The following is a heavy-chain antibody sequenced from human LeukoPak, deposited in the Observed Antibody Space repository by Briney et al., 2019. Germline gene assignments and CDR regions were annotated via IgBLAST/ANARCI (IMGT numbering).Heavy chain of an antibody. CDR1: GGSFSSYY. D-gene: IGHD5-18*01. Sequence: SETLSLTCAVYGGSFSSYYWSWIRQPPGKGLEWIGYIFYSGSTNYNPSLKSRVTISVDTSKNQFSLRLTSVTAADTAVYYCARGRRYSFAYEVDYWGQGTLVTVSS. V-gene: IGHV4-59*01. CDR2: IFYSGST. CDR3: ARGRRYSFAYEVDY. J-gene: IGHJ4*02.